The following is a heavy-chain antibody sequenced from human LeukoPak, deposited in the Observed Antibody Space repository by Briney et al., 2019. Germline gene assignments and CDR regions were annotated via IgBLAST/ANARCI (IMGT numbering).Heavy chain of an antibody. Sequence: GRSLRLSCAASGFTFSSYAMHWVRQAPGKGLEWVAVISYDGSNKYYADSVKGRFTISRDNSKNTLYLQMNSLRAEDTAVYYCARKVPGTLDLWGRGTLVTVSS. D-gene: IGHD3-10*01. CDR1: GFTFSSYA. CDR3: ARKVPGTLDL. V-gene: IGHV3-30-3*01. CDR2: ISYDGSNK. J-gene: IGHJ2*01.